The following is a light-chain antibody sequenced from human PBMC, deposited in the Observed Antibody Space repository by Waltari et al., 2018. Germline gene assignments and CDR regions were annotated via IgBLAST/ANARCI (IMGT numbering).Light chain of an antibody. Sequence: DIQMTQSPSTLSASVGDRVTITCRASQSISSFLAWYQQKPGQAPKLLIYKSSTLRDGAPSRFSGSGSGTEFTLTIRSLQPDDFATYHCQQYSGRPRTFGQGTKVEIK. V-gene: IGKV1-5*03. CDR1: QSISSF. J-gene: IGKJ2*01. CDR2: KSS. CDR3: QQYSGRPRT.